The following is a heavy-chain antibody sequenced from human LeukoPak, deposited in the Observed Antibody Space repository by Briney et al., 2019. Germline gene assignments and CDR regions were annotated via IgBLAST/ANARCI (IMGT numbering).Heavy chain of an antibody. CDR1: GFTFTNAW. J-gene: IGHJ4*02. CDR3: STLTSRGLSDS. D-gene: IGHD1-20*01. CDR2: IKSKADGEAI. V-gene: IGHV3-15*07. Sequence: GGSLGLSCAASGFTFTNAWMNWVRQAPGKGLEWVGRIKSKADGEAIDYAAPVKGRFTFSRDDSKNMLYLQMNSLKSEDTAVYYCSTLTSRGLSDSWGQGTLVTVS.